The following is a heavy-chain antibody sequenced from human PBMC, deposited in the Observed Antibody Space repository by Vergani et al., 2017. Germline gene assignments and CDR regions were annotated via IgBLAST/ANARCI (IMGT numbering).Heavy chain of an antibody. CDR1: GFTFINFA. D-gene: IGHD5-18*01. V-gene: IGHV3-23*01. Sequence: EVQLLESGGGGVQPGGSLRLSCAASGFTFINFAMNWVRQAPGQGLEWVSSISGSGDRTYYADSVKGRFTISRDNSKNTLYLQMNSLRGEDRAVYFCAKRGELDTAMITPFGKQMDVGGKGTTVTVSS. J-gene: IGHJ6*04. CDR2: ISGSGDRT. CDR3: AKRGELDTAMITPFGKQMDV.